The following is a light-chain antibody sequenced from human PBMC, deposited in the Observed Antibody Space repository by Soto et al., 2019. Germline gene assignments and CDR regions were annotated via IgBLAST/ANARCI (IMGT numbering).Light chain of an antibody. Sequence: QAVVTQEPSFSVSPGGTVTLTCGLTSGSVSNTYYPSWYQQTPGQAPRTLIYSTNIRSSGVPDRFSGSILGNKAALTITGAQADDESDYRCMLYMGGGLVVFGGGTKLTVL. CDR2: STN. CDR1: SGSVSNTYY. J-gene: IGLJ2*01. CDR3: MLYMGGGLVV. V-gene: IGLV8-61*01.